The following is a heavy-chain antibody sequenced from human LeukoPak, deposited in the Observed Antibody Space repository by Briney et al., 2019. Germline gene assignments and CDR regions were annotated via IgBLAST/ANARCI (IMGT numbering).Heavy chain of an antibody. CDR2: ISYDGSNK. J-gene: IGHJ3*02. Sequence: PGGSLRLSCAASGFTFSSYAMHWVRQAPGKGLEWVAVISYDGSNKYYADSVKGRFTISRDNSKNTLYLQMNSLRAEDTAVYYCARGEAFDIWGQGTMVTVSS. CDR3: ARGEAFDI. CDR1: GFTFSSYA. V-gene: IGHV3-30-3*01.